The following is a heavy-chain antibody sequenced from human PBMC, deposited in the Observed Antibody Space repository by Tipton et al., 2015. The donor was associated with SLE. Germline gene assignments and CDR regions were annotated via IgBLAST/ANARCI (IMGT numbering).Heavy chain of an antibody. J-gene: IGHJ3*01. CDR1: GFTFSNYG. D-gene: IGHD1-7*01. V-gene: IGHV3-30*02. Sequence: SLRLSCAASGFTFSNYGMHWVRQAPGKGLEWVAFIRYDGSNKYYADSVKGRFTISRDNSKNTLYLQMNSLRAEDTAVYYCVGGNFNYEDAVDVWGRGTMVTVSS. CDR3: VGGNFNYEDAVDV. CDR2: IRYDGSNK.